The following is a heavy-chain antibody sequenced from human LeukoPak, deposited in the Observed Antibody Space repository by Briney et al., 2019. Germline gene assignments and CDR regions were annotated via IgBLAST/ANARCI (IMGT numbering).Heavy chain of an antibody. J-gene: IGHJ4*02. Sequence: SGTLSLTCTVSGGSISSSSYYWGWIRQPPGKWLEWIGIIYYSGSHYYNPSLKSRVTISVDTSKNQFSRQLSSVTAADTAVYYCARQLGYCSSTSCYADKVDYWGQGTLVTVSS. D-gene: IGHD2-2*01. CDR1: GGSISSSSYY. CDR3: ARQLGYCSSTSCYADKVDY. V-gene: IGHV4-39*01. CDR2: IYYSGSH.